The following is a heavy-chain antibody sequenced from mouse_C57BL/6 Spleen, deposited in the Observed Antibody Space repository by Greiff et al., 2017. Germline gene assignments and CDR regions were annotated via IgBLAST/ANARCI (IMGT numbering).Heavy chain of an antibody. D-gene: IGHD1-1*01. Sequence: EVQGVESGGGLVQPGGSLKLSCAASGFTFSDYGMAWVRQAPRKGPEWVAFISNLAYSIYYADTVTGRFTLSRENAKNTLYLEMSSLRSEDTAMYYCARGYYGSSYVGYFDVWGTGTTVTVSS. CDR3: ARGYYGSSYVGYFDV. CDR1: GFTFSDYG. V-gene: IGHV5-15*01. J-gene: IGHJ1*03. CDR2: ISNLAYSI.